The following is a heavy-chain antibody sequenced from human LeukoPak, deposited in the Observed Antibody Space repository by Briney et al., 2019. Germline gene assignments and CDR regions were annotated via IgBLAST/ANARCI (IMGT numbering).Heavy chain of an antibody. CDR1: GGTFSSYA. CDR2: IIPIFGTA. D-gene: IGHD3-22*01. Sequence: SVKVSCKASGGTFSSYAISWVRQAPGQGLEWMGGIIPIFGTANYAQKFQGRVTITADESTSTAYMELSSLRSEDTAVYYCARDGGDYYDSSGYYGYWGQGTLVTVSS. CDR3: ARDGGDYYDSSGYYGY. J-gene: IGHJ4*02. V-gene: IGHV1-69*13.